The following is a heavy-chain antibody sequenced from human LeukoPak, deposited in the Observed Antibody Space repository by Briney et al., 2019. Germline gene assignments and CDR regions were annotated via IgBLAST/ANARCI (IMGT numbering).Heavy chain of an antibody. CDR2: ISAYNGNT. Sequence: ASVKVSCKASGSNFISYGVTWVRQAPGQGLEWMGWISAYNGNTNYAQNLQGRVTMTTETTTSTAYLVLRRLRSDDTAVFYCARIYCSGSMCESIKRRYFDYWGQGTLVTVSS. D-gene: IGHD2-15*01. CDR1: GSNFISYG. J-gene: IGHJ4*02. CDR3: ARIYCSGSMCESIKRRYFDY. V-gene: IGHV1-18*01.